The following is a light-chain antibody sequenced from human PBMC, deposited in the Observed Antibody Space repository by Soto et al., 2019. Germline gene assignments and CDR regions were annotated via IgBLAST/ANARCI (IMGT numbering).Light chain of an antibody. CDR3: QQRSNWPGT. Sequence: EIVMTQSPATLSMSPGERATLSCRASQTVLTNLAWYRQKPGQAPRLLIYGASNRATGIPARLSGSGSGTDFTLTISSLEPEDFAVYYCQQRSNWPGTFGQGTRLEIK. CDR1: QTVLTN. V-gene: IGKV3-11*01. J-gene: IGKJ5*01. CDR2: GAS.